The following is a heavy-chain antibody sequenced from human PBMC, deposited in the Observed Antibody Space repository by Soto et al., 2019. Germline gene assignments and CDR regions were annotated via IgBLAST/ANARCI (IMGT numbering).Heavy chain of an antibody. CDR1: GFTFSSYA. CDR2: ISYDGSNK. Sequence: HPGGSLRLCCAASGFTFSSYAMHWVRQAPGKGLEWVAVISYDGSNKYYADSVKGRFTISRDNSKNTLYLQMNSLRAEDTAVYYCARGGWELHLYYFDYWGQGTLVTVSS. D-gene: IGHD1-26*01. V-gene: IGHV3-30-3*01. J-gene: IGHJ4*02. CDR3: ARGGWELHLYYFDY.